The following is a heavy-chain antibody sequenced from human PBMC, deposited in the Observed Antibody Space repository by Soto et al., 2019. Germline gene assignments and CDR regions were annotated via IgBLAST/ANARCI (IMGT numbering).Heavy chain of an antibody. V-gene: IGHV1-69*13. Sequence: ASVKVSCKASGGTFSSYAISWVRQAPGQGLEWMGGIIPIFGTANYAQKFQGRVTITADESTSTAYMELSSLRSEDTAVYYCARXLVVVVPAASYYYGMDVWGQGTTVTVSS. CDR1: GGTFSSYA. CDR3: ARXLVVVVPAASYYYGMDV. J-gene: IGHJ6*02. CDR2: IIPIFGTA. D-gene: IGHD2-2*01.